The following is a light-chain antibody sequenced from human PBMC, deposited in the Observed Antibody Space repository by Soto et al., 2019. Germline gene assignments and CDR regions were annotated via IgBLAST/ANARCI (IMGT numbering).Light chain of an antibody. CDR2: DNS. V-gene: IGLV3-21*02. CDR1: NIGSKS. Sequence: SYELTQPPSVSVAPGQTAKITCGGNNIGSKSVHWYQQQPGQAPVLVVSDNSDRPSGIPERFSGFNSGNTATLTISRVGAVDEADYSCQVWDIYSDPLYVFGTGTKVTVL. CDR3: QVWDIYSDPLYV. J-gene: IGLJ1*01.